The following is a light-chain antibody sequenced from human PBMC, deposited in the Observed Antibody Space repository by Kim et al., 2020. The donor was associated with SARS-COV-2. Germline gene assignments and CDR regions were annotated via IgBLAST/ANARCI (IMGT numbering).Light chain of an antibody. J-gene: IGLJ3*02. Sequence: GKTVTISCTGSSGSIASNYVQWYQQRPGSAPTTVIYEDNQRPSGVPDRFSGSIDSSSNSASLTISGLQTEDEADYYCQSYDSSSWVFGGGTKLTVL. V-gene: IGLV6-57*02. CDR3: QSYDSSSWV. CDR1: SGSIASNY. CDR2: EDN.